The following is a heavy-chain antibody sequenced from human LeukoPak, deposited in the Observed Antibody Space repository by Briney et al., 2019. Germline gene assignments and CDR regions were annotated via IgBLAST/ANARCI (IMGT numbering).Heavy chain of an antibody. Sequence: SETLSLTCTVSGGSISSDNYYWNWIRQPVDKGLEWIGRIYPSGRTNYNPSLKSRVTISIDTSKNQLSLKLRSVTAADTAVYYCARGVSIVRGIHFDYWGLGSLVTVSS. J-gene: IGHJ4*02. CDR2: IYPSGRT. CDR3: ARGVSIVRGIHFDY. CDR1: GGSISSDNYY. D-gene: IGHD3-10*02. V-gene: IGHV4-61*02.